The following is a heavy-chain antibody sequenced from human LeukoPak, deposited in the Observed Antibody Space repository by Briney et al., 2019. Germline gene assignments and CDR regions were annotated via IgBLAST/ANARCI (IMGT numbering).Heavy chain of an antibody. V-gene: IGHV4-59*01. CDR1: GGSISSYY. CDR3: ARRAAAPPGWFDP. Sequence: SETLSLTCTVSGGSISSYYWSWIRQPPGKGLEWIGYIYYSGSTNYNPSLKSRVTISVDTSKNQFSLKLSSVTAADTAVYYCARRAAAPPGWFDPWGQGTLVTVSS. CDR2: IYYSGST. J-gene: IGHJ5*02. D-gene: IGHD6-13*01.